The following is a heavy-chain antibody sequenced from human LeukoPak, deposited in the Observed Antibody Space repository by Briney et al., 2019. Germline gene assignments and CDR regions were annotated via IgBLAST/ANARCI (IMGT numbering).Heavy chain of an antibody. D-gene: IGHD3-3*01. V-gene: IGHV1-69*13. CDR1: GGTFSSYA. Sequence: SVKVSCKASGGTFSSYAISWVRQAPGQGLEWMGGIIPIFGTANYAQKFQGRVTITADESTSTAYMELSSLRSEDTAVYYCARGRTIFGVVIIRQWFDPWGQGTLVTVSS. CDR3: ARGRTIFGVVIIRQWFDP. CDR2: IIPIFGTA. J-gene: IGHJ5*02.